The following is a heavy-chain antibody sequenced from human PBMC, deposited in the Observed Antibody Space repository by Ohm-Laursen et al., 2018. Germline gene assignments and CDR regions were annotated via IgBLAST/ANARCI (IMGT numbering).Heavy chain of an antibody. CDR2: ISPIGAT. CDR1: GFTFTTYG. J-gene: IGHJ4*02. CDR3: AKGPEHINWNYGDY. V-gene: IGHV3-23*01. D-gene: IGHD1-7*01. Sequence: SLRLSCAASGFTFTTYGMAWVRQAPGKGLEWVSAISPIGATYYADSVKGRFTISRDNSKNTLYLQMNSLRAEDTAVYYCAKGPEHINWNYGDYWGQGTLVTVSS.